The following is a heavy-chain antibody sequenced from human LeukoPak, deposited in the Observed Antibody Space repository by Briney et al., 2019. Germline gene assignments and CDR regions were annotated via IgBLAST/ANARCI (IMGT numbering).Heavy chain of an antibody. CDR3: ARVLESSSDAFDI. CDR2: INHGGST. V-gene: IGHV4-34*01. D-gene: IGHD6-13*01. J-gene: IGHJ3*02. Sequence: SETLSLTCAVYGGSFSGYYWSWIRQPPGKGLEWIGEINHGGSTNYNPSLKSRVTISVDTSKNQFSLKLSSVTAADTAVYYCARVLESSSDAFDIWGQGTMVTVSS. CDR1: GGSFSGYY.